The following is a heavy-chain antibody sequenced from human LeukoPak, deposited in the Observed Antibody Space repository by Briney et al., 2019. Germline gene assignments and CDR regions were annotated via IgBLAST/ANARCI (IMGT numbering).Heavy chain of an antibody. CDR2: INPNSGGT. J-gene: IGHJ4*02. Sequence: ASVKVSCKASGYTFTGYYMHWVRQAPGQGLEWMGWINPNSGGTNYAQKFQGRVTMTRDMSTSTVYMELSSLRSEDTAVYYCARGAAVAGTKPEYFDYWGQGTLVTVSS. D-gene: IGHD6-19*01. CDR1: GYTFTGYY. V-gene: IGHV1-2*02. CDR3: ARGAAVAGTKPEYFDY.